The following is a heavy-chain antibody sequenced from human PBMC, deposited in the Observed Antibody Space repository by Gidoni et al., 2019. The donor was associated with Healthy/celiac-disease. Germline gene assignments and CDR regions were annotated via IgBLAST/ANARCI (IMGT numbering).Heavy chain of an antibody. CDR2: IWYDGSNK. J-gene: IGHJ6*02. CDR3: ARGQSGYSYGDDYYYYYGMDV. V-gene: IGHV3-33*01. CDR1: GFPFISYG. Sequence: VQLVESGGGVVQPGRSLRLSCAASGFPFISYGMHWVRQAPGKGLEWVEVIWYDGSNKYYADSVKGRFTISRDNSKNTLYLQMNSLRAEDTAVYYCARGQSGYSYGDDYYYYYGMDVWGQGTTVTVSS. D-gene: IGHD5-18*01.